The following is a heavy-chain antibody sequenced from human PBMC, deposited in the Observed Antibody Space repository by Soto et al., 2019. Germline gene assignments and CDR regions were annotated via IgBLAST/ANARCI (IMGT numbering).Heavy chain of an antibody. V-gene: IGHV1-18*01. J-gene: IGHJ6*02. Sequence: ASVKVSCKASGYTFTSYGISWVRQAPGQGLERMGWISAYNGNTNYAQKLQGRVTMTTDTSTSTAYMELRSLRSDDTAVYYCAREDEYCSSTSCYVFYYYYGMDVWGQGTTVTVSS. CDR2: ISAYNGNT. CDR3: AREDEYCSSTSCYVFYYYYGMDV. D-gene: IGHD2-2*01. CDR1: GYTFTSYG.